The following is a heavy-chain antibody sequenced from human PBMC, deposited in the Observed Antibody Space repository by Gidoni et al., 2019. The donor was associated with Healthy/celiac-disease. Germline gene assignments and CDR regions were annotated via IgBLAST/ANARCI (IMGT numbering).Heavy chain of an antibody. CDR2: IYYSGST. CDR3: ARLASGWYSDAFDI. V-gene: IGHV4-39*01. Sequence: QLQLQESGPGLVKPSETLSLTCTVSGGSIRSSSYYWGWIRQPTGKGLEWIGSIYYSGSTYYNPSLKSRVTIAVDTSKNQFSLKLSSVTAADTAVYYCARLASGWYSDAFDIWGQGTMVTVSS. J-gene: IGHJ3*02. D-gene: IGHD6-19*01. CDR1: GGSIRSSSYY.